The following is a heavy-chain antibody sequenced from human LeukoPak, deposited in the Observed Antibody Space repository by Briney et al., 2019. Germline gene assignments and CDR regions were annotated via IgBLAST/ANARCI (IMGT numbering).Heavy chain of an antibody. V-gene: IGHV3-30*02. J-gene: IGHJ4*02. CDR3: AKGGTYGDSPLYFDY. D-gene: IGHD4-17*01. CDR2: IRYDGSNK. CDR1: GFTFSSYG. Sequence: GGSLRLSCAASGFTFSSYGMHWVRQAPGKGLEWVAFIRYDGSNKYYADSVKGRFTISRDNSKNTLYLQMNSLRAEDTAVYYCAKGGTYGDSPLYFDYWGQGTLVTVSS.